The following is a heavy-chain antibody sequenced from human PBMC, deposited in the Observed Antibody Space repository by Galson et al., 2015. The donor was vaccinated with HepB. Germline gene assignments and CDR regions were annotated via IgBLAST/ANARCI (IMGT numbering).Heavy chain of an antibody. V-gene: IGHV3-64D*08. CDR1: GFSFRSYA. J-gene: IGHJ4*02. D-gene: IGHD2-15*01. CDR3: VGYCGGGSFYSGVYFDY. CDR2: ISSDGSTT. Sequence: SLRLSCAASGFSFRSYAMHWVRQAPGKGLEYVSAISSDGSTTYYADSVKGSFTVSRDNSKNTLYLQMSSLRPEDTAVYYCVGYCGGGSFYSGVYFDYWGQGTLVTVSS.